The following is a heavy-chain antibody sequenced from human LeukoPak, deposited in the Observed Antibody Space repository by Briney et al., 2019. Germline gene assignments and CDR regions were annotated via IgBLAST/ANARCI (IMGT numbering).Heavy chain of an antibody. CDR2: ISYDGSNQ. Sequence: QSGGSLRLSCAASGFTFSNYGMHWVRQAPGKGPEWVALISYDGSNQYYADSVKGRFTISRDTSKNTLYLQMNSLRAEDTAVYYCAKQEGATPYYYYYMDVWGKGTTVTVSS. J-gene: IGHJ6*03. D-gene: IGHD1-26*01. CDR1: GFTFSNYG. V-gene: IGHV3-30*18. CDR3: AKQEGATPYYYYYMDV.